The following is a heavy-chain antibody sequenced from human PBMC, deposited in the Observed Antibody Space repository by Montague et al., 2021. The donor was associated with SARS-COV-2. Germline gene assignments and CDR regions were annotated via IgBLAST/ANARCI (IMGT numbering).Heavy chain of an antibody. CDR2: ISYSRHT. D-gene: IGHD3-10*01. J-gene: IGHJ6*03. V-gene: IGHV4-39*01. CDR1: GGSVSSSPYY. CDR3: ASSYYYGSGTYVYNYYMDV. Sequence: SETLSLTCTVSGGSVSSSPYYWGWIRQPPGRELDWVGNISYSRHTYFSPSLQSTLTISVASSENQFSLRLVSVTAADTAVYYCASSYYYGSGTYVYNYYMDVWGKGTTVTVSS.